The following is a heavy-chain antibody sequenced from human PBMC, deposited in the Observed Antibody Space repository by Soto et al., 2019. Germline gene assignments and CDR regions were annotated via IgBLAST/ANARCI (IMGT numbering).Heavy chain of an antibody. CDR3: ALTVTPGY. CDR2: ISSSSSYI. Sequence: EVQLVESGGGLVKPGGSLRLSCAASGFTFSSYSMNWVRQAPGKGLEWVSSISSSSSYIYYADSVKGRFTISRDNAKNSLFLQMKSWRAEEMDVYYCALTVTPGYWGEGTLVNVS. CDR1: GFTFSSYS. J-gene: IGHJ4*02. D-gene: IGHD4-17*01. V-gene: IGHV3-21*01.